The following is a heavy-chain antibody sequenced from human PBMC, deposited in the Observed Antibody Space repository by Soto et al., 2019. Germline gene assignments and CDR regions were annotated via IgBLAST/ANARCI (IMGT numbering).Heavy chain of an antibody. CDR1: GGSISSYY. CDR3: ARWYDIGLDY. Sequence: SETLSLTCTVSGGSISSYYWSWIRQPPGKGLEWIGYIYYSGSTNYNPSLKSRVTISVDTSKNQFSLKLSSVTAADTAVYYCARWYDIGLDYWGQGTLVPVSS. J-gene: IGHJ4*02. V-gene: IGHV4-59*01. CDR2: IYYSGST. D-gene: IGHD3-9*01.